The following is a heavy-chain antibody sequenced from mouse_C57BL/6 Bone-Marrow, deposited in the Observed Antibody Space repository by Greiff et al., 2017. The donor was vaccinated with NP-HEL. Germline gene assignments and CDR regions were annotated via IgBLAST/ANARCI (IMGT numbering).Heavy chain of an antibody. Sequence: EVKVVESGGGLVKPGGSLKLSCAASGFTFSSYTMSWVRQTPEKRLEWVATISGGGGNTYYPDSVKGRFTISRDNAKNTLYLQMSSLRSEDTALYYCARQPFYYGPFDYWGQGTTLTVSS. CDR3: ARQPFYYGPFDY. CDR2: ISGGGGNT. CDR1: GFTFSSYT. V-gene: IGHV5-9*01. J-gene: IGHJ2*01. D-gene: IGHD2-1*01.